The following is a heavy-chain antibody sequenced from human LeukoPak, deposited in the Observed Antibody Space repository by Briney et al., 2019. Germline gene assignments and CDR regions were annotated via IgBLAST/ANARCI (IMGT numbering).Heavy chain of an antibody. CDR2: ISYDGSNK. D-gene: IGHD6-19*01. CDR1: GFTFSSYA. J-gene: IGHJ6*03. V-gene: IGHV3-30*04. Sequence: GESLRLSCAASGFTFSSYAMHWVRQAPGKGLEWVAVISYDGSNKYYADSVKGRFTISRDNSKNTLYLQMNSLRAEDTAVYYCARDAAVAGTEWELLYYYMDVWGKGTTVTVSS. CDR3: ARDAAVAGTEWELLYYYMDV.